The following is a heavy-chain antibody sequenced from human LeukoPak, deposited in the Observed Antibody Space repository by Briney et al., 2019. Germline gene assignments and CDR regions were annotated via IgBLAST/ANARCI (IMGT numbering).Heavy chain of an antibody. J-gene: IGHJ5*02. CDR2: MNPNSGNT. D-gene: IGHD3-10*01. V-gene: IGHV1-8*01. CDR3: ARGPTYGSGSYRYNWFDP. Sequence: ASVKVSCKASGYTFTSYDINWVRQATGQGLEWMGWMNPNSGNTGYAQKFQGRVTMTRNTSISTAYMELSSLRSEDTAVYYCARGPTYGSGSYRYNWFDPWGQGTLVTVSS. CDR1: GYTFTSYD.